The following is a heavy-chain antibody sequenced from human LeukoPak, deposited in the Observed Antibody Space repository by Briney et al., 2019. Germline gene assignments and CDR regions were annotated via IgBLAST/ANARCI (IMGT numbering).Heavy chain of an antibody. D-gene: IGHD6-13*01. Sequence: ASVKVSCKASGYTFTGYYMHWVRQAPGQGLEWMGWINPNSGGTNYAQKFQGRVTMTRDTSISTAYMELSRLRSDDTAVHYCATNAGIAAAGRSDTKYYFDYWGQGTLVTVSS. CDR1: GYTFTGYY. CDR3: ATNAGIAAAGRSDTKYYFDY. CDR2: INPNSGGT. V-gene: IGHV1-2*02. J-gene: IGHJ4*02.